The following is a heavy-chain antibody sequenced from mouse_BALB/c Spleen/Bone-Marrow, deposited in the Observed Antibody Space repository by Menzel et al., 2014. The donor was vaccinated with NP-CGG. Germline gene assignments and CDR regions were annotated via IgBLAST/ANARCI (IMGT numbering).Heavy chain of an antibody. CDR2: INPDSSTI. V-gene: IGHV4-1*02. J-gene: IGHJ4*01. CDR1: GFDFSRYW. CDR3: ARNAYYAMDS. Sequence: EVMLVESGGGLVQPGGSLELSCAASGFDFSRYWMSWVRQAPGKGLEWIGEINPDSSTINYTPSLKDKFIISRDNAENTMFLQMGKARSEDTTFYYCARNAYYAMDSWGQGTSVTVSS.